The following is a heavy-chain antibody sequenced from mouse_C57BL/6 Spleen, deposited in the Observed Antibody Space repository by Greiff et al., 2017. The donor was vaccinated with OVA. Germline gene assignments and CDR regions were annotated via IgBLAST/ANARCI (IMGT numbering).Heavy chain of an antibody. V-gene: IGHV5-17*01. Sequence: EVMLVDSGGGLVKPGGSLKLSCAASGFTLSDYGMHWVRQAPEKGLEWVAYISSGSSTIYYADTVKGRFTISRDNAKNTLFLQMTSLRSEDTAMYYCARRSSYVDWYFDVWGTGTTVTVSS. CDR3: ARRSSYVDWYFDV. CDR2: ISSGSSTI. D-gene: IGHD1-1*01. CDR1: GFTLSDYG. J-gene: IGHJ1*03.